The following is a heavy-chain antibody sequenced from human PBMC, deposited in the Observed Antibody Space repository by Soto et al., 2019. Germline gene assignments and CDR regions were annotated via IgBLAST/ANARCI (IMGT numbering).Heavy chain of an antibody. CDR3: ATNLWFGELFTTYYYYGMDV. V-gene: IGHV4-39*01. J-gene: IGHJ6*02. CDR2: IYYSGST. Sequence: SETLSLTCTVSGGSISISSYYWGCIRQPPGKGLEWIGSIYYSGSTYYNPSLKSRVTISVDTSKNQFSLKLSSVTAADTAVYYCATNLWFGELFTTYYYYGMDVWGQGTTVTVSS. CDR1: GGSISISSYY. D-gene: IGHD3-10*01.